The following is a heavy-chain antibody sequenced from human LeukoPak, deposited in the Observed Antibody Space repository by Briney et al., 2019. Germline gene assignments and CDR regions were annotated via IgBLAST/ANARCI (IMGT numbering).Heavy chain of an antibody. V-gene: IGHV1-2*02. D-gene: IGHD6-19*01. Sequence: ASVKVSCKASGYTFTGYYMHWVRQAPGQGLEWMGWINPNSGGTNYAQKFQGRVTMTRDTSISTAYMELSRLRSDDTAVYYCARDRGYSSGPDPNWFDPWGQGNLVTVSS. CDR2: INPNSGGT. J-gene: IGHJ5*02. CDR3: ARDRGYSSGPDPNWFDP. CDR1: GYTFTGYY.